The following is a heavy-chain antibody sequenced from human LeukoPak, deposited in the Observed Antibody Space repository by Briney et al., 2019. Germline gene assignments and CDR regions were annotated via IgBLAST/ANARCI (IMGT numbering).Heavy chain of an antibody. J-gene: IGHJ4*02. CDR3: SRGYAYGPNYYFDY. CDR2: IYYTGNT. Sequence: SETLSLTXTFSGGSISNYYWSWIRQPPGKGVEWIGYIYYTGNTDYSPSLKSRVTMSIDTSKNQFSLKLSSVTAADTATYYCSRGYAYGPNYYFDYWGQGTLVTVSS. D-gene: IGHD5-18*01. V-gene: IGHV4-59*01. CDR1: GGSISNYY.